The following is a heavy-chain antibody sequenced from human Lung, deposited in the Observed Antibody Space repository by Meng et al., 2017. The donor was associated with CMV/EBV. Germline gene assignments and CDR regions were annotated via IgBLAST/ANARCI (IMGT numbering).Heavy chain of an antibody. J-gene: IGHJ4*02. CDR1: GYTFTSYY. Sequence: ASVKVSCKASGYTFTSYYMHWVRQAPGQGLEWMGIINPSGGSTSYAQKFQGRVTMTRDTSTSTVYMELSSLRSEDTAVYYCARVADGYNIHYYFDSWGQGTLVTVSS. CDR3: ARVADGYNIHYYFDS. D-gene: IGHD5-24*01. V-gene: IGHV1-46*01. CDR2: INPSGGST.